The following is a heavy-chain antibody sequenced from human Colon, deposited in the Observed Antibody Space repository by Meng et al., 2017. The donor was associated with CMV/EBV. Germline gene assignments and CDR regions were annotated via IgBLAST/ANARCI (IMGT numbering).Heavy chain of an antibody. CDR1: GYTFINYG. V-gene: IGHV1-18*01. CDR2: ITVYNGNT. CDR3: ARDGGEAAGTPFYYYGMDV. D-gene: IGHD6-13*01. J-gene: IGHJ6*02. Sequence: ASVKVSCKAYGYTFINYGINWVRQAPGQGLEWMGWITVYNGNTNYAQKFQGRVTMTTDTSTSTAYMELRSLRSDDTAAYYCARDGGEAAGTPFYYYGMDVWGQGTTVTVSS.